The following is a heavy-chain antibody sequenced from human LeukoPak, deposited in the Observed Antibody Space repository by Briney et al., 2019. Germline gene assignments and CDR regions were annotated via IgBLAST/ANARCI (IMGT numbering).Heavy chain of an antibody. V-gene: IGHV3-48*03. CDR1: GFSFSSYE. D-gene: IGHD1-26*01. Sequence: GGSLRPSCAASGFSFSSYEMNWVRQAPGKGLEWVSYVSSSGSTRYYADSVKGRFTISRDNAKNSLYLQLNSLRAGDTAVYYCARDSGPLGNWFDPWGQGTLVIVSS. J-gene: IGHJ5*02. CDR2: VSSSGSTR. CDR3: ARDSGPLGNWFDP.